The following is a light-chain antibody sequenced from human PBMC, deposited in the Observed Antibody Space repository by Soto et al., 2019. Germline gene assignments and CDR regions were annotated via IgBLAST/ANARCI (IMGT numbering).Light chain of an antibody. CDR1: QSVSTD. V-gene: IGKV3-11*01. CDR3: QQRDSWWT. Sequence: EIVLTQSPATLSLSPGEGATLSCRASQSVSTDLAWYQHKPGQAPRLLIYGASNRATGVAARFSGSGSGTDFTLTISSLEPEDSAVYYCQQRDSWWTF. J-gene: IGKJ1*01. CDR2: GAS.